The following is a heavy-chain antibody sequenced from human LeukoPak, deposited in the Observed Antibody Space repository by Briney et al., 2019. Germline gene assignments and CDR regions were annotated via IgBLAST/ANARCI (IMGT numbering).Heavy chain of an antibody. Sequence: PGGSLRLSCAASGFTFSSYSMNWVRQAPGKGLEWVSSISSSSSYIYYADSVKGRFTISRDNAKNSLYLQMNSLRAEDTAVYYCARGFQYYCGSGSYWGQGTLVTVSS. CDR3: ARGFQYYCGSGSY. J-gene: IGHJ4*02. CDR2: ISSSSSYI. D-gene: IGHD3-10*01. V-gene: IGHV3-21*01. CDR1: GFTFSSYS.